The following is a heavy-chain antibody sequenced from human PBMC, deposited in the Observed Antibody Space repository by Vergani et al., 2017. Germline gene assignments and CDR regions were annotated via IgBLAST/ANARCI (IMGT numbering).Heavy chain of an antibody. CDR2: ISGSGGST. D-gene: IGHD3-3*01. Sequence: VQLLESGGGLVQPGGSLRLSCAASGFTFSSYAMSWVRQAPGKGLEWVSAISGSGGSTYNADSVKGRFTISRDNSKNTLYLQMNSLRAEDTAVYYCAISRSGDFWSGYYGRYFDYWGQGTLVTVSS. CDR1: GFTFSSYA. V-gene: IGHV3-23*01. J-gene: IGHJ4*02. CDR3: AISRSGDFWSGYYGRYFDY.